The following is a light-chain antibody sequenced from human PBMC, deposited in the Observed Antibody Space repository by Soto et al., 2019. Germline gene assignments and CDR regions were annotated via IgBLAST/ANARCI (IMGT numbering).Light chain of an antibody. Sequence: EIVLTQSPGTLSLSPGERATLSCRASQSVSSSYLAWYQQKPGQAPRLLIYGASSRATGIPDSFSGSGSGTDFALNISRLEPEDFEVYYCQQYGSSPPITFGHGTRLAIK. V-gene: IGKV3-20*01. CDR3: QQYGSSPPIT. CDR1: QSVSSSY. J-gene: IGKJ5*01. CDR2: GAS.